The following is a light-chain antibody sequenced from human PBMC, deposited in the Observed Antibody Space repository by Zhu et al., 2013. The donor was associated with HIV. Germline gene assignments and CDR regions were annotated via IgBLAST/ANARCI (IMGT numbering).Light chain of an antibody. J-gene: IGLJ2*01. CDR1: RSNIGKSG. V-gene: IGLV1-36*01. CDR3: QSYDNSLSAHVI. CDR2: SDS. Sequence: QSALTQPPSVSAAPGQRVDVACFGGRSNIGKSGVSWYQQLPGMVPSLLIYSDSLLASGVSDRFSGAKSGSSASLAITGLQAEDEADYYCQSYDNSLSAHVIFGGGTKVTVL.